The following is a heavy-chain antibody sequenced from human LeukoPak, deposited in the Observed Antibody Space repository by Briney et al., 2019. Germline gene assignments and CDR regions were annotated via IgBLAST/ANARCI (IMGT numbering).Heavy chain of an antibody. V-gene: IGHV4-34*01. CDR2: INHSGST. CDR3: ARHGDFTIPYDY. CDR1: GGSFSGYY. Sequence: SETLSLTCAVYGGSFSGYYWSWIRQPPGKGLEWIGEINHSGSTNYNPSLKSRVTISVDTSKNQFSLKLSSVTAADTAVYYCARHGDFTIPYDYWGQGTLVTVSS. D-gene: IGHD3-3*01. J-gene: IGHJ4*02.